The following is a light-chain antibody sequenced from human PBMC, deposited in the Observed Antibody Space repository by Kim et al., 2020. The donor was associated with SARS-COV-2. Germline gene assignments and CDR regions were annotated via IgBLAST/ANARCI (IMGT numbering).Light chain of an antibody. V-gene: IGLV6-57*04. CDR3: QSYDSTSHV. Sequence: NFMLTQPHSVSESPGKTVTISCTRSSGGIGSNYVQWYQQRPGSAPTTVIYESNQRPSGVPDRFSGSIDTSSNSASLTISGLKTEDEADYYCQSYDSTSHVFDGKTKLTVL. CDR1: SGGIGSNY. CDR2: ESN. J-gene: IGLJ3*02.